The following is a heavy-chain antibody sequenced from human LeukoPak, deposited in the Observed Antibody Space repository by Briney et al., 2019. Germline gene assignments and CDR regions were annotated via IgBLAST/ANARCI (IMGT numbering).Heavy chain of an antibody. D-gene: IGHD5-12*01. CDR2: ISGSGGST. CDR1: GFTFSSYA. V-gene: IGHV3-23*01. J-gene: IGHJ6*02. CDR3: AKDRDSGFYRYDYYGMDV. Sequence: GGSLRLSCAASGFTFSSYAMSWGRQAPGKGLERVSAISGSGGSTYYADSVKGRFTISRDNSKNTLYLQMNSLRAEDTAVYYCAKDRDSGFYRYDYYGMDVWGRGTTVTVSS.